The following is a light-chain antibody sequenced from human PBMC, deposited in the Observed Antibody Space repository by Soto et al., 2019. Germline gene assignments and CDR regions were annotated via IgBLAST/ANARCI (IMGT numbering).Light chain of an antibody. CDR3: ATWDSSLSEVV. Sequence: QSVLTQSPSVSAAPGQKVTISCAGSRSNIGNDYVSWYQLVPGRAPKLLIYDNNKRPSGIPDRFSGSKSGTSATLGITGLQTGDEADCYCATWDSSLSEVVFGGGTKLTVL. V-gene: IGLV1-51*01. J-gene: IGLJ2*01. CDR2: DNN. CDR1: RSNIGNDY.